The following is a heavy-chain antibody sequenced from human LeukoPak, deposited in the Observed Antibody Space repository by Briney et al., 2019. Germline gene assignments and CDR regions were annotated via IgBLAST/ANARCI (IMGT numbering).Heavy chain of an antibody. J-gene: IGHJ4*02. CDR1: GFTFSSYT. CDR2: ISGNGGST. V-gene: IGHV3-64*04. CDR3: AKLGPTVVRGIDY. D-gene: IGHD4-17*01. Sequence: PGGSLRLSCAASGFTFSSYTIHWVRQAPGMGLEYVSAISGNGGSTYYADSVKGRFTISRDNSKNTLHLQMNSLRAEDTAVYYCAKLGPTVVRGIDYWGQGTLVTVSS.